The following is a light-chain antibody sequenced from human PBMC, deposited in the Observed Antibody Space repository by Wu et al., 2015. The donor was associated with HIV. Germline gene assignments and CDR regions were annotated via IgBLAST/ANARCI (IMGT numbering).Light chain of an antibody. CDR3: QQYGSSSYT. CDR2: GTY. CDR1: QSVSSN. V-gene: IGKV3-20*01. Sequence: EIVMTQSPATLSVSPGERATLSCRASQSVSSNLAWYQQKPGQAPRLLIYGTYSRATGIPDRFSGSGSGTDFTLTISRLEPEDFAVYYCQQYGSSSYTFGQGTKLEIK. J-gene: IGKJ2*01.